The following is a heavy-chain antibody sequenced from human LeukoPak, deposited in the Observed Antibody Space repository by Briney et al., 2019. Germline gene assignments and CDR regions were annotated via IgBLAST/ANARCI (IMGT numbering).Heavy chain of an antibody. J-gene: IGHJ4*02. CDR1: GYTFTSYY. Sequence: ASVKVSCKASGYTFTSYYMHWVRQAPGQGLEWMGIINPSGGSTSYAQKFQGRVTMTRETSTSTVYMELSSLRSEDTAVYYCARGPIVVVPAAMFGYIVYWGQGTLVSVFS. CDR3: ARGPIVVVPAAMFGYIVY. D-gene: IGHD2-2*01. V-gene: IGHV1-46*01. CDR2: INPSGGST.